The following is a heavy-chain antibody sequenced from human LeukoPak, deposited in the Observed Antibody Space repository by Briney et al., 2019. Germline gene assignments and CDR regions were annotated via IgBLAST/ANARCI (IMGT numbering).Heavy chain of an antibody. V-gene: IGHV3-9*01. Sequence: GGSLRLSCAASGFTFDDYAMQWVRLSPGKGLDWVSRIDWDSRSTVYADSVRGRFTISRDNAKNSLYLQMNSLRPEDTALYYCARDRRPLTGYNAQDYWGQGTLVTVSS. J-gene: IGHJ4*02. CDR3: ARDRRPLTGYNAQDY. CDR2: IDWDSRST. D-gene: IGHD3-9*01. CDR1: GFTFDDYA.